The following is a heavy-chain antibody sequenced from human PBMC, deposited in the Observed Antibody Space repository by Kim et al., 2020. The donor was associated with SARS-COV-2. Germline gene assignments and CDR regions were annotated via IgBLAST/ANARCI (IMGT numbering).Heavy chain of an antibody. CDR3: ARRHYYDSSGYYYDY. Sequence: GGSLRLSCAASGFTFSSYDMHWVRQATGKGLEWVSAIGTAGDTYYPGSVKGRFTISRENAKNSLYLQMNSLRAGDTAVYYCARRHYYDSSGYYYDYWGQGTLVTVSS. CDR1: GFTFSSYD. J-gene: IGHJ4*02. CDR2: IGTAGDT. D-gene: IGHD3-22*01. V-gene: IGHV3-13*01.